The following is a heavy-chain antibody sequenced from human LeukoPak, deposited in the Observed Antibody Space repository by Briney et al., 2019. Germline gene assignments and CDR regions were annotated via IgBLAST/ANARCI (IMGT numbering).Heavy chain of an antibody. D-gene: IGHD6-19*01. J-gene: IGHJ4*02. CDR1: GYSFSTYW. Sequence: GESLKISCKVSGYSFSTYWIGWVRLMPGKGLEWMGMIYPGDSDTRYSPSFQGQVTFSADKSISTAYLQWSSLKASDTAMYYCARQEQWLGFDYWGQGTLVTVSS. CDR3: ARQEQWLGFDY. V-gene: IGHV5-51*01. CDR2: IYPGDSDT.